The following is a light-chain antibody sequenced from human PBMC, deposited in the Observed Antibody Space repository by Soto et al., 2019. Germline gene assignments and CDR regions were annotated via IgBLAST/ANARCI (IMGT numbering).Light chain of an antibody. V-gene: IGLV2-14*01. CDR1: SSVVGGYNY. CDR2: DVS. Sequence: QSVLTQPASVSGSPGQSITISCSGTSSVVGGYNYVSWYQQHPGKAHQVMIYDVSNRPSGVSNRFSGSKSGNTASLTISGLQAEDEADYYCYSYTTSSTYVFGTGNMVTVL. J-gene: IGLJ1*01. CDR3: YSYTTSSTYV.